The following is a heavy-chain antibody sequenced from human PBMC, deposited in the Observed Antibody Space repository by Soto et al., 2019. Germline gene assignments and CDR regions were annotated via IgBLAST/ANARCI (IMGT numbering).Heavy chain of an antibody. J-gene: IGHJ6*02. CDR3: ATNYAYAEGYYWYGIDV. V-gene: IGHV3-74*01. CDR2: ISSYGSDT. D-gene: IGHD3-16*01. CDR1: GFTFSRYW. Sequence: EVQLVESGGGLVLPGGSLRLSCAVSGFTFSRYWMHWVRQAPGKGLVWVSRISSYGSDTHYADSVKGRFTISRDNAKNTLYLQMNSLRAEDTAVYYCATNYAYAEGYYWYGIDVWGQGTTVTVSS.